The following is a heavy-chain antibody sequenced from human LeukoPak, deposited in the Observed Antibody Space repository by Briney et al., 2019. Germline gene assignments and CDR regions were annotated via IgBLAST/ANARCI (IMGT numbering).Heavy chain of an antibody. Sequence: GGSLRLSYAASGFAFSNQAMGWVRQAPGKGLEWVSVISDSGSITYYADSVKGRFTISRDNSKNTLFLQMSSLRAEDTAVYYCAKDARRTSGWYFFDYWGQGTLVTVSS. CDR3: AKDARRTSGWYFFDY. D-gene: IGHD6-19*01. CDR2: ISDSGSIT. V-gene: IGHV3-23*01. J-gene: IGHJ4*02. CDR1: GFAFSNQA.